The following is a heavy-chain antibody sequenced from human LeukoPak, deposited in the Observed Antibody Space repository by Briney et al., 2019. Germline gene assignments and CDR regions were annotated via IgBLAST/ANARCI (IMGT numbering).Heavy chain of an antibody. CDR3: ARQTGSGLFILP. CDR1: GGSFSGYY. J-gene: IGHJ4*02. Sequence: SETLSLTCAVYGGSFSGYYWSWIRQPPGKGLEWIGEINHSGSTNYNPSPKSRVTISVDTSKNQFSLKLSSVTAADTAVYYCARQTGSGLFILPGGQGTLVTVSS. V-gene: IGHV4-34*01. D-gene: IGHD3/OR15-3a*01. CDR2: INHSGST.